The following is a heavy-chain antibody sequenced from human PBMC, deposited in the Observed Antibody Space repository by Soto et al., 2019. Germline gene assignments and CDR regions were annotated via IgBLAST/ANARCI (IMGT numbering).Heavy chain of an antibody. J-gene: IGHJ6*02. CDR1: GFTFSSYG. Sequence: GGSLRLSCAASGFTFSSYGMHWVRQAPGKGLEWVAVIWYDGSNKYYADSVKGRFTISRDNSKNTLYLQMNSLRAEDTAVYYCARDRRYSGYDNGMDVWGQGTTVTVSS. D-gene: IGHD5-12*01. CDR3: ARDRRYSGYDNGMDV. CDR2: IWYDGSNK. V-gene: IGHV3-33*01.